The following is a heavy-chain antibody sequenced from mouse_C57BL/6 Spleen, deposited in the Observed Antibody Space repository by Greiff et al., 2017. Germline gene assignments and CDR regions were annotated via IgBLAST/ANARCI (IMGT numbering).Heavy chain of an antibody. CDR2: IDPSDSYT. V-gene: IGHV1-69*01. Sequence: QVQLQQPGAELVMPGASVKLSCKASGYTFTSYWMHWVKQRPGQGLEWIGEIDPSDSYTNYNQKFKGKSTLTVNKSSSTAYMQLSSLTSEHSAVYYCVRFSMRRSSYFDYWGQGTTLTVSS. CDR3: VRFSMRRSSYFDY. D-gene: IGHD2-3*01. CDR1: GYTFTSYW. J-gene: IGHJ2*01.